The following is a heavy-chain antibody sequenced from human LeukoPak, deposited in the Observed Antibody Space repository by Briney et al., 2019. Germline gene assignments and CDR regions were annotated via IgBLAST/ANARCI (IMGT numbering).Heavy chain of an antibody. CDR2: ISGSGGST. Sequence: GRSLRLSCAASGFTFSSYGMHWVRQAPGKGLEWVSAISGSGGSTYYADSVKGRFTISRDNSKNTLYLQMNSLRAEDTAVYYCAKDVWDCSGGSCYTPPNWGQGTLVTVSS. J-gene: IGHJ4*02. CDR1: GFTFSSYG. CDR3: AKDVWDCSGGSCYTPPN. V-gene: IGHV3-23*01. D-gene: IGHD2-15*01.